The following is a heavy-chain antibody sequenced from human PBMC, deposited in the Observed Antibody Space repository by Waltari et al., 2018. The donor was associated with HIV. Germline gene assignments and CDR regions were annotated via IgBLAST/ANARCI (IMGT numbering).Heavy chain of an antibody. Sequence: QVQLEQWGSGLLKPSETLSLTCAVYDESFSDYYWSWIRQPPGKGREWIGEINHPGSTNYNPSRKSRVSMSVDTSKPQISVKLRSVTAADTAMYYCARIPVRGGSVRYWGQGTLVSVSS. D-gene: IGHD3-10*01. V-gene: IGHV4-34*01. CDR1: DESFSDYY. J-gene: IGHJ4*02. CDR2: INHPGST. CDR3: ARIPVRGGSVRY.